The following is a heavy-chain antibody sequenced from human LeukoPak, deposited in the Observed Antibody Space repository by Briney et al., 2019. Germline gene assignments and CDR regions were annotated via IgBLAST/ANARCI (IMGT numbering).Heavy chain of an antibody. CDR2: ISGSGGST. CDR3: AKGVVSQQLAPGAADY. Sequence: GGSLRLSCAASGFTFSSYAMSWVRQAPGKGLEWVSAISGSGGSTYYADSVKGRFTISRDNSKNTLYLQMNSLRAEDTAVYYCAKGVVSQQLAPGAADYWGQGTLVTVS. D-gene: IGHD6-13*01. V-gene: IGHV3-23*01. CDR1: GFTFSSYA. J-gene: IGHJ4*02.